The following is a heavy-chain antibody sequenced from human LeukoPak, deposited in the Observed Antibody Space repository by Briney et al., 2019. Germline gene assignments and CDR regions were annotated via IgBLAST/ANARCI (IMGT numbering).Heavy chain of an antibody. J-gene: IGHJ4*02. CDR1: GDPIRTNSYY. D-gene: IGHD3-22*01. CDR2: IYYSGTT. CDR3: AINSLGDSSGYDY. Sequence: KPSESLSLTCTVSGDPIRTNSYYWGWIRQPPGKGLEWLGIIYYSGTTFYNPSLKSRVTMSVATSKNQFSLQVTSVTAADTAVYFCAINSLGDSSGYDYWGQGILVTVSS. V-gene: IGHV4-39*07.